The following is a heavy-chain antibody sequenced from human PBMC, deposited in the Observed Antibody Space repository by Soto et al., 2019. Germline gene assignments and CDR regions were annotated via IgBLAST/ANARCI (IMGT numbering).Heavy chain of an antibody. D-gene: IGHD4-17*01. CDR2: IYYSGST. CDR3: AXADRTYGDYVFLDYFDY. Sequence: SETLSLTCTVSGGSISSGDYYWSWIRQPPGKGLEWIGYIYYSGSTYYNPSLKSRVTISVDTSKNQFSLKLSSVTAADTAVYYCAXADRTYGDYVFLDYFDYWGQGTLVTVSS. J-gene: IGHJ4*02. CDR1: GGSISSGDYY. V-gene: IGHV4-30-4*01.